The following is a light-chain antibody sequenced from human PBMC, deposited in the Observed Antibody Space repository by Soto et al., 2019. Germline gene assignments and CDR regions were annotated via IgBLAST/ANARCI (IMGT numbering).Light chain of an antibody. CDR1: QSLLHTNGYNY. J-gene: IGKJ4*01. CDR2: WGS. Sequence: EIVMTQSPLSLPVTPGEPASISCRSNQSLLHTNGYNYLDWYLQKPGQSPQLLIYWGSTRASGVPDRFSGSASGTDFTLKISRVEAEDVGTYYCMQALQTSPTFGGGTKVDI. V-gene: IGKV2-28*01. CDR3: MQALQTSPT.